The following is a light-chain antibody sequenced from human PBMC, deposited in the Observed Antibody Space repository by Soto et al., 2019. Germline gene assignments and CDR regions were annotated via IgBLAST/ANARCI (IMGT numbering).Light chain of an antibody. J-gene: IGKJ1*01. Sequence: ILITQYPATLSVSPGESATLSCRASQSVSSNLAWYQQKPGQSPRLIMYGASTRANGIPARFSGSGSGTEFTLTVCSLQSEDFAVYYCQQYNNWLPWTFGQGTKVDIK. V-gene: IGKV3-15*01. CDR3: QQYNNWLPWT. CDR1: QSVSSN. CDR2: GAS.